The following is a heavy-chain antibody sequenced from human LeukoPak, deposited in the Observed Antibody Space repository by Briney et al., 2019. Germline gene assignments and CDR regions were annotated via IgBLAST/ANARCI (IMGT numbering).Heavy chain of an antibody. D-gene: IGHD6-6*01. CDR1: GFTFSSYW. CDR2: IKQDGSEK. J-gene: IGHJ4*02. Sequence: GGSLRLSCAASGFTFSSYWMSWVRQAPGKGLEWVANIKQDGSEKYYVDSVKGRFTISRDNAKNSLYLQMNSLRAEDTAVYYCARDRRSYSSSWSYWGQGTLVTVSS. V-gene: IGHV3-7*01. CDR3: ARDRRSYSSSWSY.